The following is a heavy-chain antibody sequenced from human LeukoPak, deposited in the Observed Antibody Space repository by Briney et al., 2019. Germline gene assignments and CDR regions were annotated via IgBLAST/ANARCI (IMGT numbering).Heavy chain of an antibody. D-gene: IGHD3-22*01. CDR1: GGSISSYY. CDR3: ASTDYYDSSGLGY. Sequence: SETLSLTCTVSGGSISSYYWSWIRQPAGKGPEWIGRIYTSGSTNYNPSLKSRVTMPVDTSKNQFSLKLSSVTAADTAVYYCASTDYYDSSGLGYWGQGTLVTVSS. J-gene: IGHJ4*02. V-gene: IGHV4-4*07. CDR2: IYTSGST.